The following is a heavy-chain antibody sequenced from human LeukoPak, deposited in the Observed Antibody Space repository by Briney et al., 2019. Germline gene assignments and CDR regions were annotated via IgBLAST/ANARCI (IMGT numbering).Heavy chain of an antibody. Sequence: PSETLSLTCTVSGGSISSFYWSWLRQPPGQGLEWIGYIYYSGSTNYNPSLKSRVTISVDTSKNQFSLKLSSVTAADTAVYYCARGGRGPTGYNYVYWGQGTLVTVSS. CDR3: ARGGRGPTGYNYVY. V-gene: IGHV4-59*01. D-gene: IGHD5-24*01. CDR2: IYYSGST. CDR1: GGSISSFY. J-gene: IGHJ4*02.